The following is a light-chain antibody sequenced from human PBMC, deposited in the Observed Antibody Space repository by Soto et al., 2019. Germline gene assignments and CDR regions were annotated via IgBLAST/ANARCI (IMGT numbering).Light chain of an antibody. Sequence: AIQMTQSPCSLSASVGDRVTITCRASHGMRNDLGWYQQKPGKAPNLLIYAASNLESGVPSRFSGSGSGTDFTLTISSLQPEDFATYYCLQDYNYPRTFGQGTKVEIK. CDR1: HGMRND. CDR2: AAS. V-gene: IGKV1-6*01. CDR3: LQDYNYPRT. J-gene: IGKJ1*01.